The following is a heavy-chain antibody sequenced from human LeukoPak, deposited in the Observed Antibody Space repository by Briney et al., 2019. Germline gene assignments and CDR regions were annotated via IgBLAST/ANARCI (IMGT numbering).Heavy chain of an antibody. CDR1: GFTFSSSW. D-gene: IGHD6-13*01. CDR3: AREGLGYSGSWYGAFDI. J-gene: IGHJ3*02. Sequence: GGSLRLSCAASGFTFSSSWMSWVRQAPGKGLEWVANIKQDGSEKYYADSVKGRFTISRDNSKNTLYLQMNSLRAEDTAVYYCAREGLGYSGSWYGAFDIWGQGTMVTVSS. CDR2: IKQDGSEK. V-gene: IGHV3-7*01.